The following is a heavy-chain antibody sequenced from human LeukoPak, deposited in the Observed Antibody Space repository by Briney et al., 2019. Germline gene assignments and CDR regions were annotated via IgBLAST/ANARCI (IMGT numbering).Heavy chain of an antibody. CDR1: GFTVSSNY. CDR2: IYSGGST. J-gene: IGHJ3*02. Sequence: GGSLRLSCAASGFTVSSNYMSWVRQAPGKGLEWVSVIYSGGSTYCADSVKGRFTISRDNSKNTLYLQMNSLRAEDTAVYYCARYCSSTSCYRAFDIWGQGTMVTVSS. D-gene: IGHD2-2*01. CDR3: ARYCSSTSCYRAFDI. V-gene: IGHV3-53*01.